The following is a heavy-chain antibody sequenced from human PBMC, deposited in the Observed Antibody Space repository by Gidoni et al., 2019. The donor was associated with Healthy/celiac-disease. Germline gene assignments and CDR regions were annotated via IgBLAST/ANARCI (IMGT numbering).Heavy chain of an antibody. D-gene: IGHD6-13*01. CDR2: IYYSGRN. Sequence: QLQLQESGPGLVKPSETLSLTCTVSDGSISSSSYYWGWIRQPPGKGLEWIGSIYYSGRNYYNPSLKSRVAISVDTSKNQFSLKLSSVTAADTAVYYCARTGAAGYYFDYWGQGTLVTVSS. V-gene: IGHV4-39*01. J-gene: IGHJ4*02. CDR1: DGSISSSSYY. CDR3: ARTGAAGYYFDY.